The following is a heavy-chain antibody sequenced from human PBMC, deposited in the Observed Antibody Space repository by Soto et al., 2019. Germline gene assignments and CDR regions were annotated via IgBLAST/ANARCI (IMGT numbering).Heavy chain of an antibody. Sequence: SETLSLTCTVSGGSISSNNYYWGWIRQPPRKGLEWIGSIYYSGTTYYNPSLKSRLTISVDTSKNQFSLKLSSVTAADTAVYYCARTGFTAYYYYYYMDVWGKGTTVTVSS. CDR1: GGSISSNNYY. V-gene: IGHV4-39*01. CDR2: IYYSGTT. J-gene: IGHJ6*03. CDR3: ARTGFTAYYYYYYMDV.